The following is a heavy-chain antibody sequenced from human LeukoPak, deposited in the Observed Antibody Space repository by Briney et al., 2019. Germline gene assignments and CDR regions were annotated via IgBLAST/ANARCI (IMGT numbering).Heavy chain of an antibody. CDR1: GYTFINHG. CDR3: TRDVDNPKNSCSSTTCIDV. D-gene: IGHD2-2*01. CDR2: ISGYGGNA. V-gene: IGHV1-18*01. J-gene: IGHJ6*02. Sequence: ASVKVSCKASGYTFINHGISWVRQAPGQGLEWMGWISGYGGNANYAQKFQGRLTMTTDTSTSTAYMELRSLSSDDTAVYYCTRDVDNPKNSCSSTTCIDVWGQGTTVTVSS.